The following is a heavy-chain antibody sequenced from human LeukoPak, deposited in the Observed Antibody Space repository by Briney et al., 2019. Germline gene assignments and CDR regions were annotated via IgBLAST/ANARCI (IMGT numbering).Heavy chain of an antibody. CDR2: INSDGSFT. J-gene: IGHJ4*02. D-gene: IGHD6-19*01. V-gene: IGHV3-74*01. Sequence: GGSLRLSCAASGFTFRSYWMHWARQAPGKGLVWVSRINSDGSFTSYADSVKGRFAISRDNAKNTLYLQMNSLRAEDTAEYYCARVAYSSGWYYFDYWGQGTLVTVSS. CDR3: ARVAYSSGWYYFDY. CDR1: GFTFRSYW.